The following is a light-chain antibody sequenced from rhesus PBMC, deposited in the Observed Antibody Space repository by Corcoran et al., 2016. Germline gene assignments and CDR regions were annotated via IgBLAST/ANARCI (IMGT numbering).Light chain of an antibody. CDR2: KAS. Sequence: DIQMTQSPSSLSASVGDTVTITCRASQGISSYLAWYQLKPGKAPKLLIYKASTLQSGVPLRFSGSGSGTDFTLTITSLQPEDFATYYCQQHNSYPLTFGGGTKVEIK. V-gene: IGKV1-25*01. CDR3: QQHNSYPLT. CDR1: QGISSY. J-gene: IGKJ4*01.